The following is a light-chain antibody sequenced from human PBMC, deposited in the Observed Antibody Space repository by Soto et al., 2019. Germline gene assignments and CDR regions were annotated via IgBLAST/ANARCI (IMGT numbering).Light chain of an antibody. J-gene: IGLJ1*01. Sequence: QSVLTQPPSASGSPGQSVTISCTGTNRDVGTHNYVSWYQQYPGKAPKLLIYDVVKRPSGIPHRFSGSKSGNTASLTVSGLQADDEAAYYCFSYAGGSTFVFGTGTKVTVL. V-gene: IGLV2-8*01. CDR1: NRDVGTHNY. CDR2: DVV. CDR3: FSYAGGSTFV.